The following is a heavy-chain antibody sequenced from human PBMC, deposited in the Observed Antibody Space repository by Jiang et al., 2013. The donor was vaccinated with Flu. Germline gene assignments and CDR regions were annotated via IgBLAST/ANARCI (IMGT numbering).Heavy chain of an antibody. CDR1: FSSYA. D-gene: IGHD6-19*01. CDR2: IIPILGIA. J-gene: IGHJ6*02. V-gene: IGHV1-69*10. Sequence: FSSYAISWVRQAPGQGLEWMGGIIPILGIANYAQKFQGRVTITADKSTSTAYMELSSLRSEDTAVYYCARGTQYSSGWYPPYYYYGMDVWGQGTTVTVSS. CDR3: ARGTQYSSGWYPPYYYYGMDV.